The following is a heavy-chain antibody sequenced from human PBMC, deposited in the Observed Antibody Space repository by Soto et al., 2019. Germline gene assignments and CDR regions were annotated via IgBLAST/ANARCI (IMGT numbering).Heavy chain of an antibody. CDR1: GFTFGRNA. J-gene: IGHJ6*02. Sequence: PGGSLRLSCAASGFTFGRNAMSWVRQAPGKGLEWVSAISGSGGDTYYADSVKGRFTISRDNSKNTLYLQMNSLRAEDTAVYYCXKYCSSTSCYSYYAMDVWGQGTTVTVSS. CDR2: ISGSGGDT. CDR3: XKYCSSTSCYSYYAMDV. V-gene: IGHV3-23*01. D-gene: IGHD2-2*01.